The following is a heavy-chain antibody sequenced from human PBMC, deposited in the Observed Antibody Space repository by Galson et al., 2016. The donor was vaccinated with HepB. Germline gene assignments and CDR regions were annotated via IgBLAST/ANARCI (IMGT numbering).Heavy chain of an antibody. Sequence: SLRLSCAASGFTFSGYGMHWVRQAPGKGLEWVALIWDDGSKKYYADSVRGRFTISRDNSKNTLYLQMNSLRAEDTAVYYCASAGSYYDDGGYYRDPFVYLGQGTLVPVSS. D-gene: IGHD3-22*01. CDR3: ASAGSYYDDGGYYRDPFVY. V-gene: IGHV3-33*01. J-gene: IGHJ4*02. CDR2: IWDDGSKK. CDR1: GFTFSGYG.